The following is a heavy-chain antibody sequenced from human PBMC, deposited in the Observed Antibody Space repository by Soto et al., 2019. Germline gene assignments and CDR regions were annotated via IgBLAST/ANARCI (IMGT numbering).Heavy chain of an antibody. J-gene: IGHJ6*02. CDR2: ISAYNGNT. CDR3: ARLGHGMDV. CDR1: GYTFTSYG. Sequence: QVQLVQSGXXXXXXGASVKVSCKASGYTFTSYGISWVRQAPGQGLEWMGWISAYNGNTNYAQKRQGRVTMTTDTSKSTAYMELRSLRSDDTAVYYCARLGHGMDVWGQGTTVTVSS. V-gene: IGHV1-18*01.